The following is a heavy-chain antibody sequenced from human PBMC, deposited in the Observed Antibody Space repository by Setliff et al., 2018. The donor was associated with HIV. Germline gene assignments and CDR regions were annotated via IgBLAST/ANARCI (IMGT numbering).Heavy chain of an antibody. D-gene: IGHD3-10*01. V-gene: IGHV1-69*10. J-gene: IGHJ3*02. CDR3: AGPRGDEAFDI. CDR1: GGTSSTHA. CDR2: IISILEIT. Sequence: SVKVSCKASGGTSSTHAMNWVRQAPGQGLEWIGQIISILEITDYAQKLQGRVTITADGPTNTVYMEVSGLRSDDTAVYYCAGPRGDEAFDIWGQGTMVTVSS.